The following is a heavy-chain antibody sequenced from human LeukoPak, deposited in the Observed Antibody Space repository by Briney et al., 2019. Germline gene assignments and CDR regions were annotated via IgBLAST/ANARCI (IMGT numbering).Heavy chain of an antibody. CDR1: GGSISSGSYY. J-gene: IGHJ4*02. Sequence: SQTLSLTCTVSGGSISSGSYYWSWIRQPAGKGLEWIGRIYTSGSTNYNPSLKSRVTMSVDTSKNQFSLKLSSVTAADTAVYYCARDAEAAAGAFDYWGQGTLVTVSS. CDR2: IYTSGST. D-gene: IGHD6-13*01. CDR3: ARDAEAAAGAFDY. V-gene: IGHV4-61*02.